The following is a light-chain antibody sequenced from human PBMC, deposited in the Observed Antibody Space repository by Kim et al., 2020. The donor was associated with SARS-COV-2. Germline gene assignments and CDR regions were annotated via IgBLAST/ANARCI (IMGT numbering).Light chain of an antibody. V-gene: IGKV1-8*01. CDR2: AAS. J-gene: IGKJ1*01. Sequence: SASTGDRVTITFRASQGISSYLAWYQQKPGKAPKLLIYAASTLQSGVPSRFSGSGSGTDFTLTISCLQSEDFATYYCQQYYSYRTFGQGTKVDIK. CDR1: QGISSY. CDR3: QQYYSYRT.